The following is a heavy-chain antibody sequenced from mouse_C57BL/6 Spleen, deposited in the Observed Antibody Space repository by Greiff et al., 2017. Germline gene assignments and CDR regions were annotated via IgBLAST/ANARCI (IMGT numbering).Heavy chain of an antibody. J-gene: IGHJ1*03. CDR1: GYSITSGYY. CDR2: ISYDGSN. Sequence: EVQLQESGPGLVKPSQSLSLTCSVTGYSITSGYYWNWIRQFPGNKLEWMGYISYDGSNNYNPSLQNRISITRDTSKNQFFLKLNSVTTEDTATYYCARGYFDVWGTGTTVTVSS. CDR3: ARGYFDV. V-gene: IGHV3-6*01.